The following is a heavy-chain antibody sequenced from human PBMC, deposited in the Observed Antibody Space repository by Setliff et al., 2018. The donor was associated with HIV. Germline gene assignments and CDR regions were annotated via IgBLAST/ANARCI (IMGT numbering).Heavy chain of an antibody. CDR3: ARSGSANWYVDY. CDR1: GYSFNGYW. V-gene: IGHV5-51*01. CDR2: IYLGDSDT. Sequence: LKISCEGFGYSFNGYWIAWVRQMPGDGLEWMGAIYLGDSDTRYNPSFQGQVTILAAKSINTAFLQWSSLKASDTAMYYCARSGSANWYVDYWGQGTSVTVSS. J-gene: IGHJ4*02. D-gene: IGHD2-15*01.